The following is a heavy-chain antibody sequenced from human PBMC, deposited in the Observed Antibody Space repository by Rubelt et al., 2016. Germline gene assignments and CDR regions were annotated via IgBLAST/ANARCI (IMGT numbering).Heavy chain of an antibody. V-gene: IGHV4-39*07. D-gene: IGHD6-13*01. CDR3: ARSLELTSTRYTPEYYQY. Sequence: QLQLQESGPGLVKPSETRSLTCTVSGASISNRIYYWGWIRQPPGKGLEWIGSVFYTGSSRYNPSLQRRLTLSVDTSKHQFSLQVSSVTASDTAVYYCARSLELTSTRYTPEYYQYWGQGSLVTVSS. J-gene: IGHJ1*01. CDR1: GASISNRIYY. CDR2: VFYTGSS.